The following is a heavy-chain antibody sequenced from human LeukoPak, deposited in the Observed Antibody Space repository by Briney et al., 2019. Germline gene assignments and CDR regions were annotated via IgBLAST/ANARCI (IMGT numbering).Heavy chain of an antibody. Sequence: ASVRVSCKASGYTFTSYGISWVRQAPGQGLGWMGWISAYNGNTNYAQKLQGIVTMTTDTSTSTAYMELRSLRSDDTAVYYCARGRYSWSYAHYWGQGTLVTVSS. V-gene: IGHV1-18*01. CDR1: GYTFTSYG. J-gene: IGHJ4*02. CDR3: ARGRYSWSYAHY. D-gene: IGHD1-26*01. CDR2: ISAYNGNT.